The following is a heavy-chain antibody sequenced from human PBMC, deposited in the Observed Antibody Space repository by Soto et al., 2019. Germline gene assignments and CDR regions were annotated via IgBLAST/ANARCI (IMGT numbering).Heavy chain of an antibody. CDR3: ARGLWDLDFFDY. CDR1: EFTVSANY. J-gene: IGHJ4*02. Sequence: GGSLRLSCAASEFTVSANYINWVRQAPGKGLEWVSVIHTGGSTFYADSVKGRFTISRDNSKDTVNLQMNNLRVEDTAVYYCARGLWDLDFFDYWGQGTLVTVSS. D-gene: IGHD1-26*01. CDR2: IHTGGST. V-gene: IGHV3-66*01.